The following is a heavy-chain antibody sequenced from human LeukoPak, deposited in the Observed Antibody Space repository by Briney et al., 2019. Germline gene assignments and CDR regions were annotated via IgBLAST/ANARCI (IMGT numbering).Heavy chain of an antibody. J-gene: IGHJ3*02. CDR2: ISHIGRT. Sequence: SETLSLTCAVSGDSFSSHYWTWIRQSPGTGLEWIGYISHIGRTNYNPSPKSRVTISIDTSKNQFSLKLRSVTAADTAVYYCARDLVTVTKGFDIWGQGTMVSVSS. V-gene: IGHV4-59*11. D-gene: IGHD4-17*01. CDR1: GDSFSSHY. CDR3: ARDLVTVTKGFDI.